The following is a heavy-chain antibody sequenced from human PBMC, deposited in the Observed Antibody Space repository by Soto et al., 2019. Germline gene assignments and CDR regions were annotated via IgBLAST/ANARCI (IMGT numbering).Heavy chain of an antibody. J-gene: IGHJ5*02. CDR2: IFYSGGT. CDR1: GGAILDSTYY. Sequence: QLLLQESGPGLVKPSETLSLTCTVSGGAILDSTYYWAWIRQPPGKGLEWIGTIFYSGGTFYTPSLKSRVTISVDTSKNQFSLKLPSVTAADTAVYFCARQATGYYSGWFDTWGQGTLVTVSS. V-gene: IGHV4-39*01. CDR3: ARQATGYYSGWFDT. D-gene: IGHD3-22*01.